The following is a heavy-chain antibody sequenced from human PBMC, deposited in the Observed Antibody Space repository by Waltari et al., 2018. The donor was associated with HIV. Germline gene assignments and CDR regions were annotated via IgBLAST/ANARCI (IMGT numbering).Heavy chain of an antibody. D-gene: IGHD3-10*01. CDR3: ARGGFYGSGSKVN. CDR1: GFPFSSYW. Sequence: EVQLVESGGGLVQPGGSLRLSCAASGFPFSSYWVSWVRQAPGKGQGWFANKKQDGSEKDYVVSVNGRFTIPRENAENSLYLQMNSLRAEDTAVYYCARGGFYGSGSKVNWGQGTLVTVSS. V-gene: IGHV3-7*04. CDR2: KKQDGSEK. J-gene: IGHJ4*02.